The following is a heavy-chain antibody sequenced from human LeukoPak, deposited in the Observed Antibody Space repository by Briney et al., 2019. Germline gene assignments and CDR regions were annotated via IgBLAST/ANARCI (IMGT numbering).Heavy chain of an antibody. V-gene: IGHV3-53*01. CDR1: GFTVAANY. CDR3: ATPGGSGDSPYPTYFTY. Sequence: GGSLRLSCSVSGFTVAANYMTWVRQAPGKGLEWGSVFYSGCSAYYADSVKGRFTISRDISTNTLFLQMISLRAEDTAVYYCATPGGSGDSPYPTYFTYWGKGTLTTVSS. D-gene: IGHD3-10*01. CDR2: FYSGCSA. J-gene: IGHJ4*02.